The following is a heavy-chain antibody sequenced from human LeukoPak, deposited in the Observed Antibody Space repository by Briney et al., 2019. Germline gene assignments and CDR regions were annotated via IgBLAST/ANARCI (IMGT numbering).Heavy chain of an antibody. D-gene: IGHD4-17*01. CDR3: ARHRLSGSTMTFFDI. Sequence: PSETLSLTCTVSGGSISGYYWSWIRQPPGKGLEWIGFISHSGSAYYNTSLNSRVTISLDTSKNQFSLILRSVTATDTAIYYCARHRLSGSTMTFFDIWGQGTLVTVSS. CDR1: GGSISGYY. V-gene: IGHV4-59*08. CDR2: ISHSGSA. J-gene: IGHJ4*02.